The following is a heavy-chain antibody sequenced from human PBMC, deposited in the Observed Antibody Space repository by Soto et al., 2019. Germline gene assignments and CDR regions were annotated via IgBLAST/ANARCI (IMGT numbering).Heavy chain of an antibody. CDR1: GFTFSSYE. CDR3: ARADRVYGGPKIYYYGMDV. J-gene: IGHJ6*02. Sequence: EVQLVESGGGLVQPGGSLRLSCAASGFTFSSYEMNWVRQAPGKGLEWVSYISSSGSTIYYADSVKGRFTISRDNAKNSLYLQMNSLRAEDTAVYYCARADRVYGGPKIYYYGMDVWGQGTTVTVSS. D-gene: IGHD4-17*01. CDR2: ISSSGSTI. V-gene: IGHV3-48*03.